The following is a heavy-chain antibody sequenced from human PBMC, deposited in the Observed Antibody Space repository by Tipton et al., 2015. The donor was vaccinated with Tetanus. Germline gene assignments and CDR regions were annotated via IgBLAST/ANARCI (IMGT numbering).Heavy chain of an antibody. D-gene: IGHD2-15*01. J-gene: IGHJ5*02. CDR1: GFIFSSYV. Sequence: SLRLSCAASGFIFSSYVIHWVCQAPGKGLERVAVSWYDGTDKYYADSVKSRFTISRDNSKNTHYLQMNSLRAEDTAVYYCAGEADCSGGSCFSGGFDPWGQGTQVPVSS. CDR2: SWYDGTDK. V-gene: IGHV3-33*01. CDR3: AGEADCSGGSCFSGGFDP.